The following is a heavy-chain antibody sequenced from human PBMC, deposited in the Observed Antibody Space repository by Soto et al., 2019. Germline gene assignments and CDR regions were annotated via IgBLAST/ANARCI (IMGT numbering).Heavy chain of an antibody. V-gene: IGHV4-39*01. CDR3: ERHRGTISLTDY. CDR2: IYYSGST. Sequence: PSETLSLTCTVSGGSIGSSSYYWGWIRQPPGKGLEWIGSIYYSGSTYYNPSLKSRVTISVDTSKNQFSLKLSSVTAADTAVYYCERHRGTISLTDYWGQGTLVTVSS. CDR1: GGSIGSSSYY. J-gene: IGHJ4*02. D-gene: IGHD3-9*01.